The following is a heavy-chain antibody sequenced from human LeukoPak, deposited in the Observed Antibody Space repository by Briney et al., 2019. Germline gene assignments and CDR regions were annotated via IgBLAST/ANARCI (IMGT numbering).Heavy chain of an antibody. CDR1: GFSFSSYS. Sequence: GGSLRLSCVASGFSFSSYSMNWVRQAPGKGLEWISYIGTSTTTIHYGDSVKGRYTISRDNAKNSLYLQMNNLRVEDTAVYYCARDRAYSFDIWGQGTMITVSS. J-gene: IGHJ3*02. CDR2: IGTSTTTI. CDR3: ARDRAYSFDI. V-gene: IGHV3-48*01. D-gene: IGHD2-21*01.